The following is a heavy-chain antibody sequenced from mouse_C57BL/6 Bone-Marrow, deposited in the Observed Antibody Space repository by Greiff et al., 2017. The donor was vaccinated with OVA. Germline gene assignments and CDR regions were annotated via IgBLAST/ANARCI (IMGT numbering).Heavy chain of an antibody. V-gene: IGHV1-19*01. CDR3: AREKLLFYYFDY. Sequence: VQLKQSGPVLVKPGASVKMSCKASGYTFTDYYMNWVKQSHGKSLEWIGVINPYNGGTSYNQKFKGKATLTVDKSSSTAYMELNSLTSEDSAVYYCAREKLLFYYFDYWGQGTTLTVSS. CDR2: INPYNGGT. J-gene: IGHJ2*01. CDR1: GYTFTDYY. D-gene: IGHD1-1*01.